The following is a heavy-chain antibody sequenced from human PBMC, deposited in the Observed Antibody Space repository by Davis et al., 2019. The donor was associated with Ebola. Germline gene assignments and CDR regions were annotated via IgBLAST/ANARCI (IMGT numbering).Heavy chain of an antibody. CDR2: ISYAGKT. CDR1: GGSISSDY. J-gene: IGHJ5*02. D-gene: IGHD3-3*01. V-gene: IGHV4-59*01. CDR3: ARERVQVPTGDWFDP. Sequence: SETLSLTCSVSGGSISSDYWTWIRQPPGKGLEWIGYISYAGKTHYNPSFRSRVVISRATSKNQFSLNLTSVTTTDTAIYYCARERVQVPTGDWFDPWGQGTLVAVSS.